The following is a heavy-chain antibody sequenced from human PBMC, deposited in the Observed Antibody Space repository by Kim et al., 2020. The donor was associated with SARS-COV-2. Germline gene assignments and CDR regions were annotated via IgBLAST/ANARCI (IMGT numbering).Heavy chain of an antibody. V-gene: IGHV3-7*01. D-gene: IGHD6-6*01. CDR1: RFTFSNYW. J-gene: IGHJ4*02. CDR3: ARYGYSSSSLDY. CDR2: INQDGSVK. Sequence: GGSLRLSCAASRFTFSNYWMTWVRQAPGKGLEWVANINQDGSVKYYVDSVKGRFTISRDNAKTSLYLQIYSLRAEDTAVYFCARYGYSSSSLDYWGQGAL.